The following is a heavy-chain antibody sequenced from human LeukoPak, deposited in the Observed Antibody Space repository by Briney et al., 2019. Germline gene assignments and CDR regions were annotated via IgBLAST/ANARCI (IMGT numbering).Heavy chain of an antibody. CDR3: ARGRGCSSTSCSNWFDP. CDR1: GGSISSGGYS. V-gene: IGHV4-30-2*01. D-gene: IGHD2-2*01. J-gene: IGHJ5*02. Sequence: SQTLSLTCAVSGGSISSGGYSWSWIRQPPGKGLEWIGYIYHSGGTYYNPSLKSRVTISVDRSKNQFSLKLSSVTAADTAVYYCARGRGCSSTSCSNWFDPWGQGTLVTVSS. CDR2: IYHSGGT.